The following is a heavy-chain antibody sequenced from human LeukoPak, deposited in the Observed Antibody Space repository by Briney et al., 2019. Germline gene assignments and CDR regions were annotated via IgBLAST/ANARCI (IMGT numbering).Heavy chain of an antibody. CDR2: IYHSGST. Sequence: PSGTLSLTCAVSGGSISSSNWWSWVRPPPGKGLGWIGEIYHSGSTNYNPSLKSRVTISVDKSKNPFSLKLSSVTAADTAVYYCARMLGYCSGGSCYYGWFDPWGQGTLVTVSS. CDR3: ARMLGYCSGGSCYYGWFDP. J-gene: IGHJ5*02. CDR1: GGSISSSNW. D-gene: IGHD2-15*01. V-gene: IGHV4-4*02.